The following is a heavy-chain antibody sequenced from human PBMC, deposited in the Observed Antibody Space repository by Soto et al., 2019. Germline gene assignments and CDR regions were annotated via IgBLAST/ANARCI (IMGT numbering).Heavy chain of an antibody. J-gene: IGHJ6*02. Sequence: QVQVVQPGVEVRRPGSSVKVSCKASGDTFKNCVISWVRQAPGQGLEWMGGIIPLFGTTDFAQRFQGRLAITTDESTTTAYMERSRLRSEDTATYYCAAELGFGKLSVVWGQGTTVIVSS. CDR3: AAELGFGKLSVV. D-gene: IGHD3-10*01. V-gene: IGHV1-69*01. CDR2: IIPLFGTT. CDR1: GDTFKNCV.